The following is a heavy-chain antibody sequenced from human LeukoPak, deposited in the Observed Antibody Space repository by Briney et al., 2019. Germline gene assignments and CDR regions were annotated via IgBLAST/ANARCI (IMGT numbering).Heavy chain of an antibody. V-gene: IGHV3-7*01. Sequence: GRSLTLSCAASRFTFSSHWMRWVRQAPGKALEWVPNIQQDGSEKYYVDSVKGRFTISRDNAKNSLYLQMTSLRAEATAVYSSARDARLVLHSWRHATLVTVSS. CDR3: ARDARLVLHS. D-gene: IGHD2/OR15-2a*01. CDR2: IQQDGSEK. CDR1: RFTFSSHW. J-gene: IGHJ5*01.